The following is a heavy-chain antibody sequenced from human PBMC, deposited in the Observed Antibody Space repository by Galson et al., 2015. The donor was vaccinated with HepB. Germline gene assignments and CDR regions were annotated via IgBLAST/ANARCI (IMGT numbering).Heavy chain of an antibody. CDR3: ARVEDTTMATYYYYGMDV. J-gene: IGHJ6*02. V-gene: IGHV4-30-4*01. D-gene: IGHD5-18*01. CDR1: GGSISSGDYY. CDR2: IYYSGST. Sequence: LSLTCTVSGGSISSGDYYWSWIRQPPGKGLEWIGYIYYSGSTYYDPSLKSRVTISVDTSKNQFSLKLSSVTAADTAVYYCARVEDTTMATYYYYGMDVWGQGTTVTVSS.